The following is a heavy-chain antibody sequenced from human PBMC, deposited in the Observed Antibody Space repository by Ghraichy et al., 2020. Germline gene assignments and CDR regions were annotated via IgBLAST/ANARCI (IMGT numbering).Heavy chain of an antibody. V-gene: IGHV3-23*01. CDR1: GFTFSTYA. CDR2: ISGSGRNT. D-gene: IGHD1-1*01. Sequence: GGSLRLSCAASGFTFSTYAMSWVRQAPGKGLEWVSRISGSGRNTYYADSVKGRFTISRDNSKNALELQMNSLRAEDTAVYYCAATSHGFDFLVQGTMVSVS. J-gene: IGHJ3*01. CDR3: AATSHGFDF.